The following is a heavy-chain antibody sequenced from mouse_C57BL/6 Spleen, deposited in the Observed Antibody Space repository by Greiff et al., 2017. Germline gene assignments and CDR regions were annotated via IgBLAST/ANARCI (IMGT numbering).Heavy chain of an antibody. D-gene: IGHD1-3*01. Sequence: EVMLVESGGGLVKPGGSLKLSCAASGFTFSDYGMHWVRQAPEQGLEWVAYISSGSSTIYYADTVKGRCTISRDNAKNTLFLQMTSLRSEDTAMYYCAKLLLYAMDYWGQGTSVTVSS. V-gene: IGHV5-17*01. CDR1: GFTFSDYG. CDR3: AKLLLYAMDY. J-gene: IGHJ4*01. CDR2: ISSGSSTI.